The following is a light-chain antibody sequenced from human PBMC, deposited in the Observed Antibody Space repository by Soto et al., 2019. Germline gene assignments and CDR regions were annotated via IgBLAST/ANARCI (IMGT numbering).Light chain of an antibody. CDR3: SSYTDSTNYV. CDR2: QVT. V-gene: IGLV2-14*01. Sequence: QSVLTQPASVPGSPGQSITISCTGTSSDVGTRNFVSWYQQHPGKAPKLMIYQVTNRPSGVSNRFSGSKSGNTASLTISGLQAEDEADYYCSSYTDSTNYVFGTGTKVTVL. CDR1: SSDVGTRNF. J-gene: IGLJ1*01.